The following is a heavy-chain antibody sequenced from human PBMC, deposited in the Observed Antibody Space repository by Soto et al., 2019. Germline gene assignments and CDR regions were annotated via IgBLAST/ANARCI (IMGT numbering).Heavy chain of an antibody. Sequence: SETLSLTCAVYGGSFSGYYWSWIRQPPGKGLEWIGEINHSGSTNYNPSLKSRVTISVDTSKNQFSLKLSSVTAADTAVYYCEGRYYYGMDVWGQGTTVTVSS. CDR1: GGSFSGYY. V-gene: IGHV4-34*01. J-gene: IGHJ6*02. CDR2: INHSGST. CDR3: EGRYYYGMDV.